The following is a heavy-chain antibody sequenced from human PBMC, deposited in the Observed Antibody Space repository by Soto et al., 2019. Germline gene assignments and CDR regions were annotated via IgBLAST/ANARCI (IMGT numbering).Heavy chain of an antibody. V-gene: IGHV3-74*01. CDR1: GFTFSSYW. CDR3: ASFSRGYSYG. CDR2: IHSDGSTT. Sequence: EVQLVESGGGLVQPGGSLRLSCAASGFTFSSYWMHWVRQAPGKGLVWVARIHSDGSTTNYADSVKGRFTISRDNAKNTLYLQMTSLRAEDTAVYYCASFSRGYSYGWGQGTLVTVSS. D-gene: IGHD5-18*01. J-gene: IGHJ4*02.